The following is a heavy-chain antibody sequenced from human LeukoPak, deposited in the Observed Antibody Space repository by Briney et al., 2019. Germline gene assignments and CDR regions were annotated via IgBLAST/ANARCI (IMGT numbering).Heavy chain of an antibody. D-gene: IGHD2-2*01. CDR3: ARRPVPPYGMDV. CDR2: IYHSGST. J-gene: IGHJ6*02. CDR1: GGSISSSSYY. V-gene: IGHV4-39*07. Sequence: PSETLSLTCTVSGGSISSSSYYWGWIRQPPGKGLEWIGYIYHSGSTYYNPSLKSRVTISVDRSKNQFSLKLSSVTAADTAVYYCARRPVPPYGMDVWGQGTTVTVSS.